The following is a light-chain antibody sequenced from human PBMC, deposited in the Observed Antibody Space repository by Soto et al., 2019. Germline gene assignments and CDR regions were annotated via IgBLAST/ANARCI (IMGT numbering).Light chain of an antibody. V-gene: IGKV3D-15*01. CDR3: HKYTKWPLIT. CDR1: QIFSTN. Sequence: EILMTQSPTTLSVSPGEIATLTGRASQIFSTNLAWYQHKPGQAPRLVIYGASTRATGIPAGFSGSGYGTEFTLPISSMQSADFVLYYCHKYTKWPLITFGQGTRLEIK. J-gene: IGKJ5*01. CDR2: GAS.